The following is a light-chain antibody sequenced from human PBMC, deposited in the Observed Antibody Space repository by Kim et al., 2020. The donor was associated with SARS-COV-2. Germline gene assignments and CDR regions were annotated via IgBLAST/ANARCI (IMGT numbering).Light chain of an antibody. J-gene: IGKJ3*01. CDR2: KVS. CDR3: MQFTHWPHT. CDR1: QSLVYSDGNTY. V-gene: IGKV2-30*01. Sequence: DVVLTQSPLSLPVTLGQPASISCSSSQSLVYSDGNTYLSWFQQRPGQSPRRLISKVSNRDSGVPDRFSGSGSGTDFTLKISRVETEDVGVYYCMQFTHWPHTFGPGTKVDIK.